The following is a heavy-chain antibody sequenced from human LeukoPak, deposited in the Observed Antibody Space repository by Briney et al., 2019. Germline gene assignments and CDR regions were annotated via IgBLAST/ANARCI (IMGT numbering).Heavy chain of an antibody. J-gene: IGHJ4*02. CDR3: ARDADYYDSSGTPRDY. CDR1: GYTFTNYD. V-gene: IGHV1-18*01. D-gene: IGHD3-22*01. CDR2: ISAYNGNT. Sequence: ASVKVSCKASGYTFTNYDISWVRQAPGQGLEWMGWISAYNGNTKYAQKFQGRVTITADKSTSTAYMELSSLRSEDTAVYYCARDADYYDSSGTPRDYWGQGTLVTVSS.